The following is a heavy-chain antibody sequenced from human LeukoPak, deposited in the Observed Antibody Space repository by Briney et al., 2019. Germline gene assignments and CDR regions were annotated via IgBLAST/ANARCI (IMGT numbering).Heavy chain of an antibody. CDR2: IYTSGST. V-gene: IGHV4-61*02. CDR1: GGSISSGSYY. Sequence: PSQTLSLTCTVSGGSISSGSYYWSWIRQPAGKGLEWIGRIYTSGSTNYNPSLKSRVTISVDTSKNQFSLKLSSVTAADTAVYYCAGTDYGANEGHAFDIWGQGTLVTVSS. J-gene: IGHJ4*02. CDR3: AGTDYGANEGHAFDI. D-gene: IGHD4-17*01.